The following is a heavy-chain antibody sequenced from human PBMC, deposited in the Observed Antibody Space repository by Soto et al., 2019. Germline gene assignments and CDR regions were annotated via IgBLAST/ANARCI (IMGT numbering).Heavy chain of an antibody. Sequence: PGGSLRLSCAASGFTFSSYAIHWVRQAPGKGLEWVAVLSYDGRNEYYADSVKGRFTISRDNSKNTVYLQMNSLRAEDTAVYHCARDGGSWGYCGDTSCTTSGIDVWGQGTTVTVSS. CDR1: GFTFSSYA. V-gene: IGHV3-30*04. D-gene: IGHD2-2*01. CDR2: LSYDGRNE. CDR3: ARDGGSWGYCGDTSCTTSGIDV. J-gene: IGHJ6*02.